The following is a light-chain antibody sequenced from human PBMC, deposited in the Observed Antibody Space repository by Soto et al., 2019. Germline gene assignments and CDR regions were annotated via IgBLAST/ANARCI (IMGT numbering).Light chain of an antibody. V-gene: IGLV2-14*01. CDR1: SSDVGGYNY. Sequence: QSVLTQPASVSGSPGQSITISCTGTSSDVGGYNYVSWYQQYPGKAPKLMIYDVSDRPSGVSNRFSGSKSGITASLTISGLQAEDEADYYCSSYTSSSTVVFGGGTKLTVL. J-gene: IGLJ2*01. CDR2: DVS. CDR3: SSYTSSSTVV.